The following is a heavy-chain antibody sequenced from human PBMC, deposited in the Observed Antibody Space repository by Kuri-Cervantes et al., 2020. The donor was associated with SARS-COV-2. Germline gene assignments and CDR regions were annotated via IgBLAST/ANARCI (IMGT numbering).Heavy chain of an antibody. CDR1: GGTFSSYA. CDR2: IIPILGIA. Sequence: SVKVSCKASGGTFSSYAISWVRRAPGQGLEWMGRIIPILGIANYAQKFQGRVTITADKSTSTAYMELSSLRSEDTAVYCCAREDCSSTSCYTDNWFDPWGQGTLVTVSS. J-gene: IGHJ5*02. V-gene: IGHV1-69*04. D-gene: IGHD2-2*02. CDR3: AREDCSSTSCYTDNWFDP.